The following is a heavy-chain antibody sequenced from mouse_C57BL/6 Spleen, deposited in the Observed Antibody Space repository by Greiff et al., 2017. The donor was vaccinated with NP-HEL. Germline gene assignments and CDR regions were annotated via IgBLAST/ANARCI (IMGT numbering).Heavy chain of an antibody. CDR1: GFTFSSYT. CDR3: ARRGVVAYYYAMDY. J-gene: IGHJ4*01. Sequence: EVHLVESGGGLVKPGGSLKLSCAASGFTFSSYTMSWVRQTPEKRLEWVATISGGGGNTYYPDSVKGRFTISRDNAKNTLYLQMSSLRSEDTALYYCARRGVVAYYYAMDYWGQGTSVTVSS. V-gene: IGHV5-9*01. CDR2: ISGGGGNT. D-gene: IGHD1-1*01.